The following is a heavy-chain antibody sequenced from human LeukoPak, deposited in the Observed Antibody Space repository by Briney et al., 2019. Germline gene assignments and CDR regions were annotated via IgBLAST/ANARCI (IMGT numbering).Heavy chain of an antibody. Sequence: GGSLRLSCAASGFTFSSYSMNWVRQAPGKGLEWVSSISSSSSYIYYADSVKGRFTISRDNAKNSLYLQMNSLRAEGTAVYYCARGYSSSSRPFDYWGQGTLVTVSS. CDR2: ISSSSSYI. CDR3: ARGYSSSSRPFDY. J-gene: IGHJ4*02. D-gene: IGHD6-6*01. CDR1: GFTFSSYS. V-gene: IGHV3-21*01.